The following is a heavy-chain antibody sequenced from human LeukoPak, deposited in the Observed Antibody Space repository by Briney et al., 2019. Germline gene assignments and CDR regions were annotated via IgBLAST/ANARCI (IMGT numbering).Heavy chain of an antibody. V-gene: IGHV3-23*01. CDR2: ISGSGGST. J-gene: IGHJ4*02. CDR3: AREGDDYGDYVQGYFDY. Sequence: GGSLRLSCAASGFTFSDYYMSWVRQAPGKGLEWVSAISGSGGSTYYADSVKGRFTISRDNSKNTLYLQMNSLRAEDTAVYYCAREGDDYGDYVQGYFDYWGQGTLVTVSS. CDR1: GFTFSDYY. D-gene: IGHD4-17*01.